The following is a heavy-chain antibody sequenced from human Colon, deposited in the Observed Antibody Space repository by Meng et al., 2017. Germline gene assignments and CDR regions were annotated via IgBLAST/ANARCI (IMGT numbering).Heavy chain of an antibody. Sequence: QVQLQESGPGLVKPSVTLSVTCVVSGGSLISSNWWTWVRQAPGKGLEWIGEIYRSGSTNYNPSLKSRVTISIDTSKNKFSLKLTSVTAADTALYYCARRVQYSSGYYYFDFWGQGTLVTVSS. J-gene: IGHJ4*02. CDR2: IYRSGST. V-gene: IGHV4-4*02. CDR3: ARRVQYSSGYYYFDF. D-gene: IGHD3-22*01. CDR1: GGSLISSNW.